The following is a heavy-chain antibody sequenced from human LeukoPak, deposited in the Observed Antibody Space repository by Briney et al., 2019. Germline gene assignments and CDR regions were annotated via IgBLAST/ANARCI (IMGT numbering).Heavy chain of an antibody. CDR1: GFSFSSYR. D-gene: IGHD2-15*01. Sequence: GGSLRLSCAASGFSFSSYRMNWVRQAPGKGLEWVSGISGSGGSTYYADSVKGRFTISRDNSKNTLYLQMNSLRAEDTAVYYCAKGDCSGGSCYSPPHYWGQGTLVTVSS. CDR3: AKGDCSGGSCYSPPHY. V-gene: IGHV3-23*01. CDR2: ISGSGGST. J-gene: IGHJ4*02.